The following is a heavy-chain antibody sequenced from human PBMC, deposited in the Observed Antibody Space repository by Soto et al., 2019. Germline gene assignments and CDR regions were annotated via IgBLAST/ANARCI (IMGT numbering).Heavy chain of an antibody. Sequence: PSETLSLTCSVSGGSFSSDSFIWSWVRQFPGKGLEWIGYINYSGTTYYNASLKSRVSISLDTSNYQFSLKLSSVTAADTAVYYCARDGDGRMTTNPYYYNGMDVWGPGTTVTVSS. CDR3: ARDGDGRMTTNPYYYNGMDV. D-gene: IGHD4-4*01. J-gene: IGHJ6*02. CDR1: GGSFSSDSFI. V-gene: IGHV4-61*01. CDR2: INYSGTT.